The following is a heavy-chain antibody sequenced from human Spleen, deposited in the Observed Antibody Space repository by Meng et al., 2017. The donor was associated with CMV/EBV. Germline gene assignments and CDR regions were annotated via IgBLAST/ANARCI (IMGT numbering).Heavy chain of an antibody. Sequence: GESLKISCAASGFTFSSYAMSWVRQAPGKGLEWVSAISGSGGSTDYADSVKGRFTISRDNPKNTLYLQMNSLRVDDTAIYYCAKSDYDTLTGYFGPWGQGTLVTVSS. CDR3: AKSDYDTLTGYFGP. D-gene: IGHD3-9*01. CDR1: GFTFSSYA. CDR2: ISGSGGST. V-gene: IGHV3-23*01. J-gene: IGHJ5*02.